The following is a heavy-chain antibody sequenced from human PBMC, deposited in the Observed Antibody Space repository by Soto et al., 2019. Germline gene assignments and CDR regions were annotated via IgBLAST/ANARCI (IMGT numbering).Heavy chain of an antibody. D-gene: IGHD6-19*01. CDR2: ISDDGSNK. J-gene: IGHJ4*02. CDR1: GFSFSNYA. V-gene: IGHV3-30*04. Sequence: QGQLVESGGGVVQPGRSLRLSCEASGFSFSNYAMHWDRQAPGKGLEWVAVISDDGSNKNYADSVEGRFTISRDNSKNTVLLQMKSLRGEDTAVYYCARGPDSIAVAGYSDYWCQGSLVTVSA. CDR3: ARGPDSIAVAGYSDY.